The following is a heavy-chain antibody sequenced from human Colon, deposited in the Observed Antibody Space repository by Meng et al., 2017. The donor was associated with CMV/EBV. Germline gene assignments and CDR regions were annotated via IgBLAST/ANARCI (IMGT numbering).Heavy chain of an antibody. Sequence: ASGFDFSCYSMAWVRQAPGKGLEWVASISRSARYINYRDSVKGRFTISRDNAKTSLFLQLNNTTPEDTAIYYCARDIGVVTPDYFDYWGQGTLVTVSS. CDR2: ISRSARYI. V-gene: IGHV3-21*01. CDR3: ARDIGVVTPDYFDY. J-gene: IGHJ4*02. CDR1: GFDFSCYS. D-gene: IGHD4-23*01.